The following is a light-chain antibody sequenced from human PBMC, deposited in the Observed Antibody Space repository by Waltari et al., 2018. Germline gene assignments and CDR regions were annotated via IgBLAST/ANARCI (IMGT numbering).Light chain of an antibody. CDR3: QAWDSSTANVV. CDR2: HDS. Sequence: SYELTQPPSVSVSPGQPASITCSGDKLGDKYACWYQQKPGQSPVLVIYHDSKRPSGFPERFSSSNTGNTDTLTISGTQAMDEADYYCQAWDSSTANVVFGGGTKLTVL. J-gene: IGLJ2*01. V-gene: IGLV3-1*01. CDR1: KLGDKY.